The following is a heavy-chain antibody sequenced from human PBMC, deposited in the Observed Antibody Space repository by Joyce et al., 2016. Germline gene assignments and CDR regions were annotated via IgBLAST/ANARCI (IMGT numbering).Heavy chain of an antibody. CDR1: GGSFSGYD. D-gene: IGHD3-22*01. V-gene: IGHV4-34*01. CDR3: ARAGYYDSSAYYHGDFDY. Sequence: QVQLQQWGAGLLKPSETLSLTCAVYGGSFSGYDWSGIRQPPGKGLEWIGAITHSGSTNYNPSLKSRVTISVDTSKNQFSLKLRSVTAADTAVYYCARAGYYDSSAYYHGDFDYWGQGTLVTVSS. CDR2: ITHSGST. J-gene: IGHJ4*02.